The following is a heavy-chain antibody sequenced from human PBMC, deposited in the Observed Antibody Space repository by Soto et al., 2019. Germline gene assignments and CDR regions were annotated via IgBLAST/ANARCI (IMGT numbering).Heavy chain of an antibody. Sequence: ASVKVSCKASGYTFTNYYMHWVRQAPEQGLEWMGIIYPSGGSTRNAQKFQGRVTMTRDTSTSTAYMELSSLRSEDTAVYYCARDFSGPMDYWGRGTLVTVSS. CDR3: ARDFSGPMDY. V-gene: IGHV1-46*01. CDR1: GYTFTNYY. D-gene: IGHD3-10*01. J-gene: IGHJ4*02. CDR2: IYPSGGST.